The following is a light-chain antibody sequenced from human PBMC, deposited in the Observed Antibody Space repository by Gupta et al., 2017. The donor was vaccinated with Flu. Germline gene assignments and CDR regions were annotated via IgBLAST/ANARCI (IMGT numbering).Light chain of an antibody. Sequence: DLVMTHSPPSLPVTPGEPASISCRSSQSLLNSNGNNFLDWYLQKPGQSPQLLIYLGSNRASGVPDRISGSGSGTDFTLKISRVEAEDVGVYYCMQALQTPYNFGQGTKLEIK. CDR1: QSLLNSNGNNF. J-gene: IGKJ2*01. V-gene: IGKV2-28*01. CDR2: LGS. CDR3: MQALQTPYN.